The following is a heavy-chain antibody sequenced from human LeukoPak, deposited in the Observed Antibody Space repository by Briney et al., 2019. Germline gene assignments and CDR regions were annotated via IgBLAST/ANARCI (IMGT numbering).Heavy chain of an antibody. V-gene: IGHV4-59*08. CDR1: GGSIISYY. J-gene: IGHJ5*02. CDR2: IYSSGSA. CDR3: ASASIAARANWFDP. D-gene: IGHD6-6*01. Sequence: SETLSLTCTVSGGSIISYYCNWIRQPPGKGLEWTGYIYSSGSANYGPSLKSRVTISVDTSKNQFSLKLSSVTAADTAVYYCASASIAARANWFDPWGQGTLVTVSS.